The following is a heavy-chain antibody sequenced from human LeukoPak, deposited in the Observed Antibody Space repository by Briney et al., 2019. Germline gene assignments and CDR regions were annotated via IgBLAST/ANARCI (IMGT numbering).Heavy chain of an antibody. D-gene: IGHD5-18*01. Sequence: APVKISCKASGYTFTGYYMHWVRQAPGQGLEWMGWINPNSGGTNYAQKFQGGVTMTRDTSISTAYMELRRLRSDDTAVYYCAREGRVDSAVVLFDYWGQGTLVTVSS. CDR1: GYTFTGYY. CDR3: AREGRVDSAVVLFDY. V-gene: IGHV1-2*02. CDR2: INPNSGGT. J-gene: IGHJ4*02.